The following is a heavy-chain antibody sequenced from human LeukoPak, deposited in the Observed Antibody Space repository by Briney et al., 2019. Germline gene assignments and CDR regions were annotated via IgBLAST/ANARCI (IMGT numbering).Heavy chain of an antibody. Sequence: KPSETLSLTCTVSGXSISSGGYYWSWIRQHPGKGLVWIGYIYYSGSTYYNPSLKSRVTISVDTSKNQFSLKLSSVTAADTAVYYCAREFYDILTGYRLDPWGQGTLVTVSS. D-gene: IGHD3-9*01. V-gene: IGHV4-31*03. CDR2: IYYSGST. CDR3: AREFYDILTGYRLDP. J-gene: IGHJ5*02. CDR1: GXSISSGGYY.